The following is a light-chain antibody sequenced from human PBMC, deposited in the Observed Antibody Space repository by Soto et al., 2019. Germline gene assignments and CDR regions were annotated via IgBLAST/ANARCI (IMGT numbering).Light chain of an antibody. CDR1: QSIGNL. CDR2: DAS. V-gene: IGKV1-5*01. J-gene: IGKJ2*01. Sequence: DIEMTQSPSTLSASVGDRVTVTCRASQSIGNLLAWYQQKPGKAPNLLISDASNLEIGVPSRFSGSGSETEFTLTITSMQPEDVATDYCQQYKNYSPSTFGQGTKLDI. CDR3: QQYKNYSPST.